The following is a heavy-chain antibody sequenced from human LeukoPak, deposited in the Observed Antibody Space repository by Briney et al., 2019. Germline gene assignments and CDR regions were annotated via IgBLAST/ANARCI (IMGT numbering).Heavy chain of an antibody. V-gene: IGHV1-24*01. CDR2: FDPEDGET. J-gene: IGHJ4*02. Sequence: ASVKVSCKVSGYTLTELSMHWVRQAPGKGLEWMGGFDPEDGETIYAQKFQGRVNMTEDTSTDTAYMELSSLRSEDTAVYYCATSRDGYNSVDYWGQGTLVTVSS. CDR1: GYTLTELS. CDR3: ATSRDGYNSVDY. D-gene: IGHD5-24*01.